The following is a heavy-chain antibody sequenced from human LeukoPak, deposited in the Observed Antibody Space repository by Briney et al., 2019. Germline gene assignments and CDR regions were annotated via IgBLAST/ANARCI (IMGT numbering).Heavy chain of an antibody. Sequence: GGSLRLSCAASGFTFSSYSMNWVRQAPGKGLEWVSSISSSSSYIYYADSVKGRFTISRDNAKNSLYLQMNSLRAEDTAVYYCAREARVEMATYNWFDPWGQGTLVTVSS. V-gene: IGHV3-21*01. CDR1: GFTFSSYS. J-gene: IGHJ5*02. D-gene: IGHD5-24*01. CDR3: AREARVEMATYNWFDP. CDR2: ISSSSSYI.